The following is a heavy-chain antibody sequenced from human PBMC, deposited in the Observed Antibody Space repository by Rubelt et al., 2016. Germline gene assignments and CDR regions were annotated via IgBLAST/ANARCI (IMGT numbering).Heavy chain of an antibody. V-gene: IGHV3-11*06. CDR1: AFTFSDSY. CDR3: ALMTTWADPYYFDY. D-gene: IGHD4-11*01. J-gene: IGHJ4*02. Sequence: GEPGGSLRISCAAAAFTFSDSYMSWIRQAPGKGQEWVSCISSDSSKIHYADSVKGRFTISRDNSKNTLYLQMNSLRAEDTAVYYCALMTTWADPYYFDYWGQGTLVTVSS. CDR2: ISSDSSKI.